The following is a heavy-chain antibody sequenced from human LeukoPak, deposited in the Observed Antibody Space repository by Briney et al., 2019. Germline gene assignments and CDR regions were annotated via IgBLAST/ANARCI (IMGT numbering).Heavy chain of an antibody. D-gene: IGHD3-9*01. CDR3: ARGNYDILTGYLY. Sequence: PSETLSLTCAVYGGSFSGYYWSWIRQPPGKGLEWIGEINHSRSTNYNPSLKSRVTISVDTSKNQFSLKLSSVTAADTAVYYCARGNYDILTGYLYWGQGTLVTVSS. CDR2: INHSRST. CDR1: GGSFSGYY. V-gene: IGHV4-34*01. J-gene: IGHJ4*02.